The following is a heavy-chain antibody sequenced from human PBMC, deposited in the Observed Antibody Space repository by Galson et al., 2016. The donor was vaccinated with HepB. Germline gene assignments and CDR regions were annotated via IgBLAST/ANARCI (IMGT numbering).Heavy chain of an antibody. Sequence: SVKVSCKASGYNFNSYGISWVRQAPGQGFEWVGWISAYNGDTNSAQKFQGRVTMTTDTSTSTAYMELSSLRSDDTAVYYCARDSGYCSGASCSYGMDVWGQGTTVTVSS. CDR1: GYNFNSYG. CDR3: ARDSGYCSGASCSYGMDV. V-gene: IGHV1-18*01. J-gene: IGHJ6*02. D-gene: IGHD2-15*01. CDR2: ISAYNGDT.